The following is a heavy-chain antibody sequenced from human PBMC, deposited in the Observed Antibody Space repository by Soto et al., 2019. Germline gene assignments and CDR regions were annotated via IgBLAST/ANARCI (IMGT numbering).Heavy chain of an antibody. CDR3: TRHLIDY. Sequence: EVQLVESGGDLVQPGGSLKLSCAASGFTFSASAMHWVRQASGKGLEWVGRIRSKAQDYATAYAASVEGRFTISRDDSKNKAYLQRNSLKTEDAAVYYCTRHLIDYWGPGTVVTVLS. CDR1: GFTFSASA. J-gene: IGHJ4*02. V-gene: IGHV3-73*02. CDR2: IRSKAQDYAT.